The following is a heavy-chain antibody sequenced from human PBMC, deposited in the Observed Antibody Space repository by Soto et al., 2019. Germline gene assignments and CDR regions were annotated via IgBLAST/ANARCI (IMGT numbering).Heavy chain of an antibody. Sequence: EVQLVESGGGLVQPGGSLRLSCVASGFTVTEIYMNWVRQAPGKGLEWVSVIYNEFTDYADSVRGRFSISTDSSKNALYLKMNSLRAEDSAVYYGVREPRYCSGGSCSIMGDAFDIWGQGTMVTVSS. CDR1: GFTVTEIY. V-gene: IGHV3-66*01. J-gene: IGHJ3*02. D-gene: IGHD2-15*01. CDR2: IYNEFT. CDR3: VREPRYCSGGSCSIMGDAFDI.